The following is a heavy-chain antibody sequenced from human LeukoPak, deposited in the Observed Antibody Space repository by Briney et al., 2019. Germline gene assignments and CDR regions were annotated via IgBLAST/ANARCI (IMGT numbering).Heavy chain of an antibody. J-gene: IGHJ5*02. CDR3: AREASIGYCSSTSCYRYNWFDP. CDR1: GYTFTSYG. D-gene: IGHD2-2*01. V-gene: IGHV1-3*01. Sequence: ASVKVSCKASGYTFTSYGISWVRQAPGQRLEWMGWINAGNGNTKYSQKFQGRVTITRDTSASTAYMELSSLRSEDTAVYYCAREASIGYCSSTSCYRYNWFDPWGQGTLVTVSS. CDR2: INAGNGNT.